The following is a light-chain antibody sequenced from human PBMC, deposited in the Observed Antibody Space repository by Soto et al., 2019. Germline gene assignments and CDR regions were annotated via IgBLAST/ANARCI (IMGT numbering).Light chain of an antibody. CDR1: QSVSSSY. V-gene: IGKV3-20*01. J-gene: IGKJ1*01. CDR2: GAS. Sequence: EIVFTQSPGTLSLSPGERATLSCRASQSVSSSYLAWYQQKPGQAPRLLIYGASSRATGIPDRFSGSESGTDFTLTISRLEPEDFAVYYCQQYGSSPWTFGQGTKVDIK. CDR3: QQYGSSPWT.